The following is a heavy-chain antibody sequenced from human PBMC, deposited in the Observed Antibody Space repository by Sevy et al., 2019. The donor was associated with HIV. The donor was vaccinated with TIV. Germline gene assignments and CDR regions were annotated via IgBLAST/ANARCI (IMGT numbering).Heavy chain of an antibody. CDR2: TNSDGSST. V-gene: IGHV3-74*01. J-gene: IGHJ6*02. CDR1: GLTFSSYW. D-gene: IGHD2-2*01. CDR3: VRQRGDTVVLPDVLPDYGMDV. Sequence: GGSLRLSCAASGLTFSSYWMHWVRQAPGKGLVWVSHTNSDGSSTSYADSVKGRFTISRDNAKNTLYLQMNSLRAEDTAVYYCVRQRGDTVVLPDVLPDYGMDVWGQGTTVTVSS.